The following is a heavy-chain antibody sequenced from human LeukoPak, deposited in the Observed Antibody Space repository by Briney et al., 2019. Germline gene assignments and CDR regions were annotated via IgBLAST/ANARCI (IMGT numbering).Heavy chain of an antibody. Sequence: PSETLSLTCTVSGGSISSYYWSWIRQPPGKGLEWIGYIYYSGSTNYNPSLKRRVTISLDTSKNQFSLKLSSVTAADTAVYYCARALVAERYYYYYYMDVWGKGTTVTVSS. CDR3: ARALVAERYYYYYYMDV. J-gene: IGHJ6*03. CDR2: IYYSGST. V-gene: IGHV4-59*08. D-gene: IGHD2-15*01. CDR1: GGSISSYY.